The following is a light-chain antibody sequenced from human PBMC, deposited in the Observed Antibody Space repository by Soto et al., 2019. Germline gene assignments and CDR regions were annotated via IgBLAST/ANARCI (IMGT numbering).Light chain of an antibody. CDR3: QQYNNWGGT. CDR2: VPP. Sequence: EIVITQSPATLSVSPGEIATLSCRASQSVSSNLAWYQQKPGHAPRLLIYVPPPRDTGIPARFSGRGSGTAFTLTISSLQSEAFAVYYCQQYNNWGGTFGQGTKVEIK. CDR1: QSVSSN. J-gene: IGKJ1*01. V-gene: IGKV3-15*01.